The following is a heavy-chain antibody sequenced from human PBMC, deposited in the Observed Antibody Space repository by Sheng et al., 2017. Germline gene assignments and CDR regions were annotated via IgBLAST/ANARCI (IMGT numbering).Heavy chain of an antibody. Sequence: EVQLVESGGGLVQPGGSLRLSCAASGFTVSSNYMSWVRQAPGKGLEWVSVIYSGGSTYYADSVKGRFTISRDNSKNTLYLQMNSLRAEDTAVYYCARDRGDLEWFDPVGPGNPGHRLL. CDR2: IYSGGST. D-gene: IGHD7-27*01. J-gene: IGHJ5*02. V-gene: IGHV3-66*01. CDR3: ARDRGDLEWFDP. CDR1: GFTVSSNY.